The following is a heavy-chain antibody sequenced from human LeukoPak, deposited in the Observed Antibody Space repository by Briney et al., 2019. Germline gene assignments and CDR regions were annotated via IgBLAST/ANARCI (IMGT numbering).Heavy chain of an antibody. CDR2: IIPIFGTA. CDR3: ARVYYYGSGSYYYDAFDI. D-gene: IGHD3-10*01. J-gene: IGHJ3*02. CDR1: GGTFSSYA. Sequence: GASVKVSCKASGGTFSSYAISWVRQAPGQGLEWMGGIIPIFGTANYAQKFQGRVTITTDESTSTAYMELSSLRSEDTAVYYCARVYYYGSGSYYYDAFDIWGQGTMVTVSS. V-gene: IGHV1-69*05.